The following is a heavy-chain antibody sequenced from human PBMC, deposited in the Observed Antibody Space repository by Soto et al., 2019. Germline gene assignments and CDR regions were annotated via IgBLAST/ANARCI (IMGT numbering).Heavy chain of an antibody. CDR3: AADSVIVGGNSAFDI. CDR1: GFTFTSSA. Sequence: SVKVSCKASGFTFTSSAVQWVRQARGQRLEWIGWIVVGSGNTNYAQKFQERVTITRDMSTSTAYMELSSLRSEDTAVYYCAADSVIVGGNSAFDIWGQGTMVTVSS. D-gene: IGHD1-26*01. CDR2: IVVGSGNT. J-gene: IGHJ3*02. V-gene: IGHV1-58*01.